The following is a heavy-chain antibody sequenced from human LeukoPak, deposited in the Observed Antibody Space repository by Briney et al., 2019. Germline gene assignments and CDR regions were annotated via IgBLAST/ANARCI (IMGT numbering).Heavy chain of an antibody. V-gene: IGHV3-33*06. CDR2: IWYDGSNK. CDR3: AKAFLTYYDFWSGYYPDY. D-gene: IGHD3-3*01. Sequence: GRSLRLSCAASGFTFSSYGMHWVRQAPGKGLEWVAVIWYDGSNKYYADSVKGRFTISRDNSKNTLYPQMNSLRAEDTAVYYCAKAFLTYYDFWSGYYPDYWGQGTLVTVSS. CDR1: GFTFSSYG. J-gene: IGHJ4*02.